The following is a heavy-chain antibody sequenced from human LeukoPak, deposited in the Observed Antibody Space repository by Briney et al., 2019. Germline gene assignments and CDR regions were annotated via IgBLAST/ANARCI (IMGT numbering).Heavy chain of an antibody. CDR2: IYSGGST. CDR1: GFTVSSNY. D-gene: IGHD6-13*01. J-gene: IGHJ4*02. V-gene: IGHV3-66*01. CDR3: ARDPLRLGAAAGV. Sequence: GGSLRLSCAASGFTVSSNYMSWVRQAPGKGLEWVSVIYSGGSTYYADSVKGRFTISRDNSKNTLYLQMNSLRAEGTAVYYCARDPLRLGAAAGVWGQGTLVTVSS.